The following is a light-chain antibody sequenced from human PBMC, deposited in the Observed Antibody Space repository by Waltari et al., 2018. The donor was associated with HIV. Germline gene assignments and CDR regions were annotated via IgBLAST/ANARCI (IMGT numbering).Light chain of an antibody. J-gene: IGKJ4*01. CDR1: QSVSSY. V-gene: IGKV3-11*01. CDR3: QQRTTWPLT. CDR2: DAS. Sequence: EIVLTQSPATLSLSPGERATLSCRASQSVSSYFAWYQQKPGQAPRLLIYDASNRATCIPARFSGSGSGTDFTLTISSLEPEDFALYYCQQRTTWPLTFGGGTKVEI.